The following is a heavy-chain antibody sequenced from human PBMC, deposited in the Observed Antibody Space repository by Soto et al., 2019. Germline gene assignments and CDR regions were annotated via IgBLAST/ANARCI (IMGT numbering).Heavy chain of an antibody. CDR1: GYTFTGYF. J-gene: IGHJ5*02. CDR3: ARGGGTTLAPLP. D-gene: IGHD3-16*01. Sequence: QVQLVQSGAEVKKPGASVKVSCKASGYTFTGYFIHWVRQAPGQGLEWRGWINPNSGATKYAQKFQGRVTMTRDTSIRTAYMELSSLSSDDTAVYYCARGGGTTLAPLPWGQGTPVTVSS. V-gene: IGHV1-2*02. CDR2: INPNSGAT.